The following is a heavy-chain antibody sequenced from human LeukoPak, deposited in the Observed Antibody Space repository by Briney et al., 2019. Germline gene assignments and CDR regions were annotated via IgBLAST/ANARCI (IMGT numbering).Heavy chain of an antibody. J-gene: IGHJ4*02. Sequence: APVKVSCKASGYTFTSYFMHWVRQAPGHGLDWMGIINPNGGNANYAQKFQGRITMTRDTSTSTVYMELSSLRSEDTAIYYCARAYTGYDFYDFWGQGTLVTVSS. V-gene: IGHV1-46*01. CDR2: INPNGGNA. CDR3: ARAYTGYDFYDF. CDR1: GYTFTSYF. D-gene: IGHD5-12*01.